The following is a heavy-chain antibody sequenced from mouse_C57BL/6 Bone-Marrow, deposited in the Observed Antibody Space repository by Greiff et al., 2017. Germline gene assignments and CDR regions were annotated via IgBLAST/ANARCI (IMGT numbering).Heavy chain of an antibody. CDR1: GFTFSSYG. Sequence: EVQLVESGGDLVKPGGSLKLSCAASGFTFSSYGMSWVRQTPDKRLAWVATISSGGSYTYYPDSVKGRFTISRDNAKNTLYLQMSSLKSEDTAMYYCARSTIYYYAMDYWGQGTSVTVSS. J-gene: IGHJ4*01. CDR2: ISSGGSYT. V-gene: IGHV5-6*01. CDR3: ARSTIYYYAMDY. D-gene: IGHD2-1*01.